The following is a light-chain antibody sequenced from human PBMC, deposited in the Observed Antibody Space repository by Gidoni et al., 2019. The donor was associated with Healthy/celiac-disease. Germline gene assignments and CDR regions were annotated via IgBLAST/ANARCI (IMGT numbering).Light chain of an antibody. J-gene: IGKJ5*01. CDR2: GAS. CDR3: QQYGSSPPIT. Sequence: EIVLTHPPGTLSLSPGERATLSCRASQSVSSSYLAWYQQKPGQAPRLLIYGASSRATGIPDRFSGSGSGTDFTLTISRLEPEDFAVYYCQQYGSSPPITFGQXTRLEIK. CDR1: QSVSSSY. V-gene: IGKV3-20*01.